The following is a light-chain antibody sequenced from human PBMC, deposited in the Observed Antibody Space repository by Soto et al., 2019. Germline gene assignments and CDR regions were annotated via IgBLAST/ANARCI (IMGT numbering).Light chain of an antibody. CDR1: SSDVGSCKF. Sequence: QSALTQPPSASGSPGQSVTISCTGTSSDVGSCKFVSWYQQYPGKAPKLIIFEVSQRPSGVPERFSGFKSGNTASLTVSGLHTEGVGDYFCTACGGSNNPYVFGTGTKLTVL. CDR3: TACGGSNNPYV. CDR2: EVS. J-gene: IGLJ1*01. V-gene: IGLV2-8*01.